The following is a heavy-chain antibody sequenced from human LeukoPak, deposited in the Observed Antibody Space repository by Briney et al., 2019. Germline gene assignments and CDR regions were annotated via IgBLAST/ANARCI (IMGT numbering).Heavy chain of an antibody. CDR1: GFTVSTNY. J-gene: IGHJ3*02. CDR2: ISGSGFST. D-gene: IGHD3-10*01. V-gene: IGHV3-23*01. CDR3: AKGGMRDAFDI. Sequence: PGESLRLSCVASGFTVSTNYMSWVRQAPGKGLERVSGISGSGFSTYYADSVKGRFTISRDNSKNTLYLQMNSLRAEDTAVYYCAKGGMRDAFDIWGQGTMVTVSS.